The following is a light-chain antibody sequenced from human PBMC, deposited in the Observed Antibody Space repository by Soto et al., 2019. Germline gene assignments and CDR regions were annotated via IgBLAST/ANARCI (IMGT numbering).Light chain of an antibody. J-gene: IGKJ4*01. V-gene: IGKV1-27*01. CDR2: GAS. CDR1: QGIGNN. Sequence: DIQMTQSPSSLSASVGDTVTLTCRASQGIGNNLAWYQQNPGKVPKXLIYGASTLRSGVPSRFSGSGSGTELTITITSLQPEDVETYYGQKYNSVPLTFGGGTKVDIK. CDR3: QKYNSVPLT.